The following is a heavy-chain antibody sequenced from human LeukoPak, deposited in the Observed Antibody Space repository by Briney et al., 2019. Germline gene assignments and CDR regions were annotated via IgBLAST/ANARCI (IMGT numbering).Heavy chain of an antibody. CDR2: ISGSGGST. Sequence: GGSLRLSCAASGFTFSSYSMSWVRQAPGKGLEWVSAISGSGGSTYYADSVKGRFTISRDNSENTLYLQMNSLRAEDTAVYYCAKQPIAAAGTFYFDYWGQGTLVTVSS. CDR1: GFTFSSYS. CDR3: AKQPIAAAGTFYFDY. D-gene: IGHD6-13*01. J-gene: IGHJ4*02. V-gene: IGHV3-23*01.